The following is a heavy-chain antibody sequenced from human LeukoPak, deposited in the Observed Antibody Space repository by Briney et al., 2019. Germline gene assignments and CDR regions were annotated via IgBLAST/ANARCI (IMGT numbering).Heavy chain of an antibody. D-gene: IGHD2-15*01. Sequence: GASVKVSCKASGYTFTSYGISWVRQAPGQGLEWMGWISAYNGNTNYAQKLQGRVTMTTDTSTSTAYMELRSLRSDDTAVYYCARGYCSGGSCPRSAFDIWGQGTMVTVSS. J-gene: IGHJ3*02. CDR1: GYTFTSYG. V-gene: IGHV1-18*01. CDR2: ISAYNGNT. CDR3: ARGYCSGGSCPRSAFDI.